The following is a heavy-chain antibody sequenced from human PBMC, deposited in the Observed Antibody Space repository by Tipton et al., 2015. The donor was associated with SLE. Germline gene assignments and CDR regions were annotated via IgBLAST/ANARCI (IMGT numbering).Heavy chain of an antibody. CDR1: GYTFTGYY. Sequence: QSGAEVKKPGASVKVSCKASGYTFTGYYMHWVRQAPGQGLEWMGWINPNSGGTNYAQKFRGRVTMTRDTSISTAYMELSRLRSDDTAVYYCARAGEVVVPADRGTNDYWGQGTLVTVSS. J-gene: IGHJ4*02. CDR3: ARAGEVVVPADRGTNDY. D-gene: IGHD2-2*01. CDR2: INPNSGGT. V-gene: IGHV1-2*02.